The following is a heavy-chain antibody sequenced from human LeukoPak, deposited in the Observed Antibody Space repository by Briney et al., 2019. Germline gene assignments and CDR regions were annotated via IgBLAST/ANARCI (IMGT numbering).Heavy chain of an antibody. CDR1: GFTFSSYA. CDR3: ARVGHSSSSDSDY. Sequence: GRSLRLSCAASGFTFSSYAMHWVRQAPGKGLEWVAVISYDGSNKYYADSVKGRFTISRDNSKNTLYLQMNSLRAEDTAVYYCARVGHSSSSDSDYWGQGTLVTVSP. V-gene: IGHV3-30*04. J-gene: IGHJ4*02. CDR2: ISYDGSNK. D-gene: IGHD6-6*01.